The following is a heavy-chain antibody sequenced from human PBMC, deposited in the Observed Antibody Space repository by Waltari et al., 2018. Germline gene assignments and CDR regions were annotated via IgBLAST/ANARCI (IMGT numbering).Heavy chain of an antibody. CDR3: AKSRSAVGGVVPGG. V-gene: IGHV3-23*03. D-gene: IGHD2-2*01. CDR2: FYLGGST. J-gene: IGHJ4*02. CDR1: GFTFSSYA. Sequence: EVQLLESGGGLVQPGGSLRLSCAASGFTFSSYAMSWVRQAPGKGLEWVSVFYLGGSTYFADSVKGRFTISRDNSKNPLYAQMNSLGAEDTAVYYRAKSRSAVGGVVPGGWGQGTLVTVSS.